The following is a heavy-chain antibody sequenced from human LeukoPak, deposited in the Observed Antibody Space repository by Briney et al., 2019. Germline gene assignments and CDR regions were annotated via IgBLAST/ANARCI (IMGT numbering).Heavy chain of an antibody. Sequence: GGSLRLTSAASELTFSDYYMRWVRQAPAKGLEWVANIKQDGSEKYYVDSVKGRFTISRDNAKNSLYLQMNSLRAEDTAVYYCARVALDYYYYMDVWGKGTTVTVSS. CDR3: ARVALDYYYYMDV. CDR1: ELTFSDYY. CDR2: IKQDGSEK. V-gene: IGHV3-7*01. J-gene: IGHJ6*03.